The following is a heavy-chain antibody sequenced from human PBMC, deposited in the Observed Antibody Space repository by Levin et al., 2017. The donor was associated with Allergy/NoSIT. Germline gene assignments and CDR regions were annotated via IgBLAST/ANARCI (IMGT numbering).Heavy chain of an antibody. CDR1: GYSFTSYW. CDR2: IDPSDSYT. J-gene: IGHJ4*02. D-gene: IGHD3-10*01. Sequence: PGESLKISCKGSGYSFTSYWISWVRQMPGKGLEWMGRIDPSDSYTNYSPSFQGHVTISADKSISTAYLQWSSLKASDTAMYYCARLNYYGSGSYYNGGGVDYWGQGTLVTVSS. CDR3: ARLNYYGSGSYYNGGGVDY. V-gene: IGHV5-10-1*01.